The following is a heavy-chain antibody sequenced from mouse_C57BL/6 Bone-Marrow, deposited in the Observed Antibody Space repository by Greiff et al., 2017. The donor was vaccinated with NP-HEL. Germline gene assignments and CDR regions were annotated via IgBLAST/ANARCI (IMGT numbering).Heavy chain of an antibody. J-gene: IGHJ1*03. CDR1: EYEFPSHD. V-gene: IGHV5-2*03. Sequence: EVKVEESGGGLVQPGESLKLSCESNEYEFPSHDMSWVRKTPEKRLELVAAINSDGGSTYYPDTMERRFIISRDNTKKTLYLQMSSLRSEDTALYYCARLVGYYPYWYFDVWGTGTTVTVSS. D-gene: IGHD2-3*01. CDR2: INSDGGST. CDR3: ARLVGYYPYWYFDV.